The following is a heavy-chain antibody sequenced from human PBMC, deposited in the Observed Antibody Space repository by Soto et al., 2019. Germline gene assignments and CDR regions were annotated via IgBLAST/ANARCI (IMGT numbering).Heavy chain of an antibody. CDR3: AKGSIEYSAAVDN. V-gene: IGHV3-23*01. Sequence: VQLLESGGGLVQPGGSLRLSCAASGFSFSSYAMVWVRQAPGKGLEWVSVISAGGGSSYFADSVKGRFTISRDNSKNVLSLEMNSLRADDTAIYFCAKGSIEYSAAVDNWGQGTLVLVSS. CDR2: ISAGGGSS. CDR1: GFSFSSYA. D-gene: IGHD5-12*01. J-gene: IGHJ4*02.